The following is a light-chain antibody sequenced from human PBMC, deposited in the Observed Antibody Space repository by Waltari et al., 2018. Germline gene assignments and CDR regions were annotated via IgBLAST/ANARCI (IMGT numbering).Light chain of an antibody. Sequence: SYELTQPPSVSVSPGQTARITCSGDALAKKYAYWYQQKSGQAPVLVIFEDTKRPSAIPERFSGSRSGKMATLTITGAQVEDEADYYCYSTDSTGHERVFGGGTELTVL. V-gene: IGLV3-10*01. CDR2: EDT. CDR3: YSTDSTGHERV. CDR1: ALAKKY. J-gene: IGLJ3*02.